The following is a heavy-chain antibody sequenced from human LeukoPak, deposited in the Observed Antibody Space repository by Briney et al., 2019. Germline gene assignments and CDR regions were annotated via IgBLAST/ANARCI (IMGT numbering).Heavy chain of an antibody. CDR2: MNPNSGNT. J-gene: IGHJ4*02. D-gene: IGHD1-20*01. CDR3: ARGGLSRNWKLRRFDY. V-gene: IGHV1-8*01. Sequence: ASVKVSCKASGYTFTSYDINWVRQATGQGLEWMGWMNPNSGNTGYAQKFQGRVTMTRNTSISTAYMELSSLRSEDTAVYYCARGGLSRNWKLRRFDYWGQGTLVTVSS. CDR1: GYTFTSYD.